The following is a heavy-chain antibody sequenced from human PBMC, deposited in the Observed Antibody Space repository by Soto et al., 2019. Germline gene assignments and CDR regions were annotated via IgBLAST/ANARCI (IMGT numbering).Heavy chain of an antibody. D-gene: IGHD6-19*01. V-gene: IGHV6-1*01. CDR1: GDSVSGNSAA. J-gene: IGHJ4*02. CDR2: TYYRSKWYN. Sequence: SQTLSLTCAISGDSVSGNSAAWNWIRQSPSRGLEWLGRTYYRSKWYNDYSVSVKSRITVTPDTSKNQFSLHLKSVTAADTAVYYCARALSTHIAVAGMGYFDSWGPGTLVTVSS. CDR3: ARALSTHIAVAGMGYFDS.